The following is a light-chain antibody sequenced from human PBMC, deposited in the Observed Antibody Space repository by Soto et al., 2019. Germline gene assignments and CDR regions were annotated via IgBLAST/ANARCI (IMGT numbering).Light chain of an antibody. CDR1: QSVGSN. J-gene: IGKJ1*01. V-gene: IGKV3-15*01. CDR2: GAS. Sequence: EIVMTQSPATLSVSPGERANLSCRASQSVGSNLAWYQQKPGQAPRLLIYGASTRATGIPARFSGSGSGTELTLTISSLQSEDFAIYFCQQYNNWPPDRTFGQGTKVEIK. CDR3: QQYNNWPPDRT.